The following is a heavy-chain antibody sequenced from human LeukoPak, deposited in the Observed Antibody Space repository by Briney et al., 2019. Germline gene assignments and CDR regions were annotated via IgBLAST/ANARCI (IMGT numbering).Heavy chain of an antibody. Sequence: PGGSLRLSCAASGFTFSSYSMNWVRQAPGKGLEWVSSISSSSSSYIYYADSVKGRFTISRDNAKNSLYLQMNSLRAEDTAVYYCARGEVATMLDAFDIWGQGTMVTVSS. D-gene: IGHD5-12*01. CDR1: GFTFSSYS. CDR2: ISSSSSSYI. CDR3: ARGEVATMLDAFDI. V-gene: IGHV3-21*01. J-gene: IGHJ3*02.